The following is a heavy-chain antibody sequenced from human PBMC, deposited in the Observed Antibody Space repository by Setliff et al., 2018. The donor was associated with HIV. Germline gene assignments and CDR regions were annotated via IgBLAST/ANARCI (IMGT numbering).Heavy chain of an antibody. CDR2: IYYSGST. CDR3: ARPALGIGGGSRFDN. CDR1: GGSFSSHY. V-gene: IGHV4-59*08. Sequence: PSETLSLTCAVYGGSFSSHYWSWIRQPPGKGLEWIGYIYYSGSTYYNPSLKSRVTISVDTSKNQFSLKLSSVTAADTAVYYCARPALGIGGGSRFDNWGQGTRVTVSS. J-gene: IGHJ4*02. D-gene: IGHD3-10*01.